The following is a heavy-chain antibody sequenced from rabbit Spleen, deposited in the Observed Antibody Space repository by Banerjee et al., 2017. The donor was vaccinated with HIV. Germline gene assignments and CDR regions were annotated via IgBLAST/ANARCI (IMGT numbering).Heavy chain of an antibody. D-gene: IGHD8-1*01. Sequence: EQLEESGGGLVKPEGSLTLTCKASGVSFSDKDVMCWVRQAPGKGLEWIACIDAGSDGTYYASWAKGRFTISKTSSTVDLKMTSLTAADTATYFCATNAAVISYLPLWGQGTLVTVS. CDR3: ATNAAVISYLPL. CDR1: GVSFSDKDV. V-gene: IGHV1S45*01. CDR2: IDAGSDGT. J-gene: IGHJ3*01.